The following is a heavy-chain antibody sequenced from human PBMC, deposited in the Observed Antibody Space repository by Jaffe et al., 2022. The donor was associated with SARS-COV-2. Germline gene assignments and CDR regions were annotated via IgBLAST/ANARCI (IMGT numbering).Heavy chain of an antibody. V-gene: IGHV3-43*01. CDR2: ISWDGGST. Sequence: EVQLVESGGVVVQPGGSLRLSCAASGFTFDDYTMHWVRQAPGKGLEWVSLISWDGGSTYYADSVKGRFTISRDNSKNSLYLQMNSLRTEDTALYYCAKGMTPYDSSGYYYLDAFDIWGQGTMVTVSS. CDR3: AKGMTPYDSSGYYYLDAFDI. D-gene: IGHD3-22*01. J-gene: IGHJ3*02. CDR1: GFTFDDYT.